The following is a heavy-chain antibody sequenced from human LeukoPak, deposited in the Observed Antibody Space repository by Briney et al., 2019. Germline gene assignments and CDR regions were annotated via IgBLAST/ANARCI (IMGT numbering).Heavy chain of an antibody. CDR2: INPSGGST. CDR1: GYTFTSYY. V-gene: IGHV1-46*01. CDR3: ARAMFSSSWYRPADY. J-gene: IGHJ4*02. D-gene: IGHD6-13*01. Sequence: ASVKVSCKASGYTFTSYYIHWVRQAPGQGLEWMGVINPSGGSTSYAQKFQGRVTMTRDMSTSTVYMELSSLRSEDTAMYYCARAMFSSSWYRPADYWGQGTLVTVSS.